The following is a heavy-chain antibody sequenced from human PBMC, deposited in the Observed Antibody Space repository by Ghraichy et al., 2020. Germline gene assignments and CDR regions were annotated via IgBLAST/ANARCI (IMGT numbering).Heavy chain of an antibody. D-gene: IGHD1-26*01. V-gene: IGHV2-70*11. CDR2: IDWDDDK. CDR1: GFSLSTSGMC. J-gene: IGHJ4*02. CDR3: VRQVGATTGRRFDF. Sequence: QTLSLTCTFYGFSLSTSGMCVSWIRQPPGKALEWLARIDWDDDKYYSTSLKTRLTISKDTSRNQVVLTMTNMDPVDTATYYCVRQVGATTGRRFDFWGQGTLVTVSS.